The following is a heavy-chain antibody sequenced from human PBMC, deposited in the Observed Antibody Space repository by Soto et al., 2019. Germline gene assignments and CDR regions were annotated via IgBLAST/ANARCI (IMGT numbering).Heavy chain of an antibody. Sequence: GASVKVSCKASGYTFTSYDINWVRQATGQGLEWMGWMNPNSGNTGYAQKFQGRVTMTRNTSISTAYMELSSLRSEDTAVYYCARAPWSVVVAAAEYFQQWGQGTLVTVSS. D-gene: IGHD2-15*01. CDR1: GYTFTSYD. V-gene: IGHV1-8*01. J-gene: IGHJ1*01. CDR2: MNPNSGNT. CDR3: ARAPWSVVVAAAEYFQQ.